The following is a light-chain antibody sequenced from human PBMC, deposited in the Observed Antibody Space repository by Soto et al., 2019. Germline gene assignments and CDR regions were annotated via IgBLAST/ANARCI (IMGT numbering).Light chain of an antibody. CDR1: QGISSY. J-gene: IGKJ4*01. Sequence: IQLTQSPSSLSASVGDRVTITCRASQGISSYLAWYQQKPGNAPKLLIYAASTLQSGVPSRFSGSGSGTDFTLTISSLQPEDFATYYCQQLNSYPLTFGGGTKVDIK. CDR3: QQLNSYPLT. CDR2: AAS. V-gene: IGKV1-9*01.